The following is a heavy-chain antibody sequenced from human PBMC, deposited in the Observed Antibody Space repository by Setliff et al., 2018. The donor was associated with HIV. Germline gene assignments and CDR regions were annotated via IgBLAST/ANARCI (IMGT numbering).Heavy chain of an antibody. CDR2: ISTFDGNT. CDR3: ARVPGDYGGNPIDY. CDR1: GYNFFSYG. V-gene: IGHV1-18*01. D-gene: IGHD4-17*01. Sequence: ASVKVSCKASGYNFFSYGISWVRQAPGQGLEWMGWISTFDGNTDYAQNVQDRVTMATDTSTSTVYMELRSLRSDDTAVYYCARVPGDYGGNPIDYWGQGTLVTVS. J-gene: IGHJ4*02.